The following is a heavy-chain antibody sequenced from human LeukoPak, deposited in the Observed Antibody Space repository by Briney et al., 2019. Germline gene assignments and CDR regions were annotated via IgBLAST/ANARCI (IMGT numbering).Heavy chain of an antibody. J-gene: IGHJ5*02. V-gene: IGHV3-64D*06. CDR1: GFTFSSYA. D-gene: IGHD6-13*01. CDR2: ISSNGGST. Sequence: PGGSLRLSCSASGFTFSSYAMHWVRQAPGKGLEYVSAISSNGGSTYYADSVKGRFTISRDNSKSTLYLQMSSLRAEDTAVYYCVKDLYSSSWYWFDPWGQGTLVTVSS. CDR3: VKDLYSSSWYWFDP.